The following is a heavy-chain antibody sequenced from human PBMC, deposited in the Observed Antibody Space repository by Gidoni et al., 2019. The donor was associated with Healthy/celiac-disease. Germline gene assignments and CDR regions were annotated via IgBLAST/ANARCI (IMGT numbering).Heavy chain of an antibody. CDR2: ISGSGGST. Sequence: EVQLLESGGGLVQPGGSLRLSCAASGFTFSSYSISWVRQAPGKGLEWVSTISGSGGSTYYVDSVKGRFTISRDNSKNTLYLQMISLRAEDTAIYYCAKDDYYYYYGLDVWGQGTTVTVSS. CDR3: AKDDYYYYYGLDV. J-gene: IGHJ6*02. CDR1: GFTFSSYS. V-gene: IGHV3-23*01.